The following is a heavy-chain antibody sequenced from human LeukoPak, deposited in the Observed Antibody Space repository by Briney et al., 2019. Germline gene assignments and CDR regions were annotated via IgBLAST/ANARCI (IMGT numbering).Heavy chain of an antibody. CDR2: IYPGDSDT. D-gene: IGHD3-10*01. V-gene: IGHV5-51*01. J-gene: IGHJ4*02. CDR1: GYSFTSYW. CDR3: ARDGDYGTGSYYRGCIDS. Sequence: GESLKISCKGSGYSFTSYWIGWVRQMPGKGLEWMGIIYPGDSDTRYSPSFQGQVTISADKSISTAYMDLSSLRSDDTAVYYCARDGDYGTGSYYRGCIDSWGQGTPVTVSP.